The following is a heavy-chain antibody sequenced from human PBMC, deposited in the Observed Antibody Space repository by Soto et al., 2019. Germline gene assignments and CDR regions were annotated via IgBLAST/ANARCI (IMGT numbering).Heavy chain of an antibody. CDR3: ARVSVVVVAAPSCFDY. Sequence: EVQLVESGGGLVKPGGSLRLSCAASGFTFSSYSMNWVRQAPGKGLEWVSSVSSSSSYIYYADSVKGRFTISRDNAKNSLYLQMNSLRAEDTAVYYCARVSVVVVAAPSCFDYWGQGTLVTVSS. CDR1: GFTFSSYS. D-gene: IGHD2-15*01. V-gene: IGHV3-21*01. J-gene: IGHJ4*02. CDR2: VSSSSSYI.